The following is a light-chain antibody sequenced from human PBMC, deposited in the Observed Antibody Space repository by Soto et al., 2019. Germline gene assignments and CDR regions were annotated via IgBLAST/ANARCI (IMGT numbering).Light chain of an antibody. CDR1: QSVSSA. Sequence: SVMTGAQPTIKVSPGERATLSCRASQSVSSALAWFQQKPGQAPRLLIYGASTRATGIPARFSGSGSGTEFTLTISSLQSKDFAVYYCQLYGSSPWTFAQGTKVDIK. J-gene: IGKJ1*01. CDR2: GAS. CDR3: QLYGSSPWT. V-gene: IGKV3D-15*02.